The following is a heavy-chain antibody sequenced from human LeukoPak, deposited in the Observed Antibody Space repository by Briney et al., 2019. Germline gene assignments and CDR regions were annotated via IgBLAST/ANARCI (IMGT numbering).Heavy chain of an antibody. D-gene: IGHD6-13*01. CDR2: IYIDGTT. CDR1: GFTFSSYA. CDR3: ARGPRYSFY. V-gene: IGHV3-23*03. J-gene: IGHJ4*02. Sequence: GGSLRLSCAASGFTFSSYAMSWVRQAPGKGLEWISVIYIDGTTYYADSVKGRFTISRDQANNTLYLQMNTLRDEDTAVYYCARGPRYSFYWGQGTPVSVSS.